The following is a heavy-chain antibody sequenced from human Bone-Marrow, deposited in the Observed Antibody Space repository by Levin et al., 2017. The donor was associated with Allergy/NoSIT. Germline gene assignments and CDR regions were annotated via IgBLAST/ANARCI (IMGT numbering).Heavy chain of an antibody. CDR1: GGTFSSYA. CDR2: IIPIFGTA. Sequence: KISCKASGGTFSSYAISWVRQAPGQGLEWMGGIIPIFGTANYAQKFQGRVTITADESTSTAYMELSSLRSEDTAVYYCARDGGSSSSPNWFDPWGQGTLVTVSS. V-gene: IGHV1-69*01. J-gene: IGHJ5*02. CDR3: ARDGGSSSSPNWFDP. D-gene: IGHD6-6*01.